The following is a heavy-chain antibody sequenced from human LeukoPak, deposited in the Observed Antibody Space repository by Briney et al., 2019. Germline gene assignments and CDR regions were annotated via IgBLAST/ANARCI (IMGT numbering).Heavy chain of an antibody. Sequence: SETLSLACTVSGGSISSGSYYWSWIRQPAGKGLEWIGRIYTSGSTNYNPSLKSRVTISVDTSKNQFSLKLSSVTAADTAVYYCARDKSVPDGSNWRGYYYYYMDVWGKGTTVTISS. CDR2: IYTSGST. J-gene: IGHJ6*03. V-gene: IGHV4-61*02. CDR1: GGSISSGSYY. D-gene: IGHD5-24*01. CDR3: ARDKSVPDGSNWRGYYYYYMDV.